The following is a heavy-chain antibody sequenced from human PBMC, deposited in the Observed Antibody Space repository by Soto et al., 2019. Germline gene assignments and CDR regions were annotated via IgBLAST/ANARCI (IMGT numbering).Heavy chain of an antibody. J-gene: IGHJ5*02. CDR2: IIPIFGTA. CDR1: GGTFSSYV. Sequence: QVQLVQSGAEVKKPGSSVKVSCKASGGTFSSYVISWVRQAPGQGLEWMGGIIPIFGTANYAQKFQGRVTVIEXXSKSTAYRELSSLRSEDTAVYYCASLDGSPPGSTPWGQGTLVTVSS. D-gene: IGHD6-13*01. V-gene: IGHV1-69*12. CDR3: ASLDGSPPGSTP.